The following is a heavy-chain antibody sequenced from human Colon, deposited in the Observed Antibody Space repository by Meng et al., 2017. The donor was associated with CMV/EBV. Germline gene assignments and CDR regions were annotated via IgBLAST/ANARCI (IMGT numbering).Heavy chain of an antibody. Sequence: GESLKISCAASGFTFSSYSMNWVRQAPGKGLEWVSSISSSSSYIYYADSVKGRFTISRDNAKNSLYLQMNSLRAEDTAVYYCARDAAPSCSSTSCYSRNFAYWGQGTLVTVSS. CDR3: ARDAAPSCSSTSCYSRNFAY. D-gene: IGHD2-2*02. CDR1: GFTFSSYS. CDR2: ISSSSSYI. J-gene: IGHJ4*02. V-gene: IGHV3-21*01.